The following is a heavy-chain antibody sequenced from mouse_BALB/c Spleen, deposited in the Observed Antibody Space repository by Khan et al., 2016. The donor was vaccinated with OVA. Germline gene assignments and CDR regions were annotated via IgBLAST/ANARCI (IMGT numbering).Heavy chain of an antibody. CDR1: GFTFSTYA. CDR2: ISSDGDYT. V-gene: IGHV5-9-3*01. CDR3: ARSAYGNFAY. J-gene: IGHJ3*01. D-gene: IGHD2-1*01. Sequence: EVQLVESGGGLVKPGGSLKLSCAASGFTFSTYAMSWVRQTPEKRLEWVATISSDGDYTYYPDNVTGRFNISIDNAKNILYLQMSSLRSEDTAMYYCARSAYGNFAYWGQGTLVTVSA.